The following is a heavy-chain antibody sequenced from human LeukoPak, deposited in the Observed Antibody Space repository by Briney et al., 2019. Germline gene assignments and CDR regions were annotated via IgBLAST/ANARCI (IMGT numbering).Heavy chain of an antibody. CDR3: AKLPAAIRTLDY. J-gene: IGHJ4*02. CDR1: GFTFNNYA. V-gene: IGHV3-23*01. D-gene: IGHD2-2*02. CDR2: ISGNGGTT. Sequence: PGGSLRLSCTASGFTFNNYAMSGVRQAPGKGLEWVSGISGNGGTTHYADSVKGRFTISRDNSRNTVFLQMNSLRAEDTAIYYCAKLPAAIRTLDYWGRGTLVTVSS.